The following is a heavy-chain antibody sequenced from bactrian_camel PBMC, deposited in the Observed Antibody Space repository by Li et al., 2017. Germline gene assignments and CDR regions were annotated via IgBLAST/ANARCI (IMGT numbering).Heavy chain of an antibody. Sequence: HVQLVESGGGSVQTGGSLRLSCAPSGLSVSDFSMAWFRQAPGKEREGVAAWYTGGGSTYYADSVKGRFTISPDNAKNSQTLQMNSLTTDDTGMYFCLVGFDYWGRGTQVTVS. J-gene: IGHJ4*01. CDR2: WYTGGGST. CDR3: LVGFDY. V-gene: IGHV3S1*01. CDR1: GLSVSDFS. D-gene: IGHD5*01.